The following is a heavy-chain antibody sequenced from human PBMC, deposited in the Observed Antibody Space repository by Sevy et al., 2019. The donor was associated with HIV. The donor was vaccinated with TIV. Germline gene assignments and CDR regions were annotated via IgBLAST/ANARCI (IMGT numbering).Heavy chain of an antibody. CDR1: GFTFSIYS. D-gene: IGHD2-8*01. CDR3: TRNGGAFDNGFDP. V-gene: IGHV3-48*04. CDR2: ISSSGSSI. Sequence: GGSLRLSCVGSGFTFSIYSLHWVRQAPGKGLEWVSKISSSGSSIYYVDSVKGRFTISRDNAKNSLNLQMNSLRAEDTAVYYCTRNGGAFDNGFDPWGQGTLVTVSS. J-gene: IGHJ5*02.